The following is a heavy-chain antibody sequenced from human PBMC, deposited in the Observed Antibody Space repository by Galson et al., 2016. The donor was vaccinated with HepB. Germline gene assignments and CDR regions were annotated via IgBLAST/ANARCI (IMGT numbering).Heavy chain of an antibody. CDR1: GSIFSDDY. CDR3: ARQIYSSGSRDWFDP. J-gene: IGHJ5*02. CDR2: ISSGGNAI. V-gene: IGHV3-11*01. D-gene: IGHD6-13*01. Sequence: SLRLSCAVSGSIFSDDYMSWLRQAPGKGLEWVAHISSGGNAIYYADSVKGRFTISRDDVKNSLFLQMNSLRADDPAIYFCARQIYSSGSRDWFDPWGQGTRVTVSS.